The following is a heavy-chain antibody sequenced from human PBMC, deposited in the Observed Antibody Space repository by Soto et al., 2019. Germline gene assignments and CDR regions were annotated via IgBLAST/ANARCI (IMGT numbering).Heavy chain of an antibody. D-gene: IGHD4-17*01. V-gene: IGHV3-73*02. CDR3: TRNGDYVWGMDV. Sequence: EVQLVESGGGLGQPGGSLKLSCAASEFTFSHSGMHWVRQASGKGLGWVGRIRTKANSYATDYAASVKGRFTISRDDSKNTTYLQMNSLKTEDTAVYYCTRNGDYVWGMDVWGQGTTVTVSS. J-gene: IGHJ6*02. CDR2: IRTKANSYAT. CDR1: EFTFSHSG.